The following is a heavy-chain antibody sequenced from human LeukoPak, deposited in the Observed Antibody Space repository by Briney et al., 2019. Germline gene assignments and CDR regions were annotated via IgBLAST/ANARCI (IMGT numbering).Heavy chain of an antibody. CDR3: ANLGYCSSTSCPYFDY. Sequence: ASVKVSCKVSGYTLTELSMHWVRQAPGKGLEWMGGFDPEDGETIYAQKFQGRVTMTEDTSTDTAYMELSSLRSEDTAVYYCANLGYCSSTSCPYFDYWGQGTLVTVSS. CDR1: GYTLTELS. J-gene: IGHJ4*02. CDR2: FDPEDGET. V-gene: IGHV1-24*01. D-gene: IGHD2-2*01.